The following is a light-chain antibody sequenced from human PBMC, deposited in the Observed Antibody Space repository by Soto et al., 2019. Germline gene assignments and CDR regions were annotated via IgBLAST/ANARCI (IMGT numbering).Light chain of an antibody. J-gene: IGLJ2*01. CDR2: DVS. CDR1: SSDVGGYNY. CDR3: SSYAGTYTVV. V-gene: IGLV2-11*01. Sequence: QSALTQPRSVSGSPGQSVTISCSGTSSDVGGYNYVSWYQQHPGKAPKLMIYDVSKRPSGVPDRFSGSKSGNTASLTISGLQVEDEAEYYCSSYAGTYTVVFGGGTKLTVL.